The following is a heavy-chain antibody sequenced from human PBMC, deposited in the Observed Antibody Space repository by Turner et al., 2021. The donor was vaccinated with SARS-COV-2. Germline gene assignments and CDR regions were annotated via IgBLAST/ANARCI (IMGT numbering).Heavy chain of an antibody. CDR1: GGTFSSYG. V-gene: IGHV1-69*01. D-gene: IGHD5-18*01. CDR2: ISPIFGTE. Sequence: QVQLVQSGAVVKKPGPAVTVACKASGGTFSSYGISWVRQAPGQGLEWMGGISPIFGTENDAQKLRGRVTITADESTSTAYMVLSRLRSEDTAVYYWARRIQLRSLPGASDIWGQGTMVTVSS. CDR3: ARRIQLRSLPGASDI. J-gene: IGHJ3*02.